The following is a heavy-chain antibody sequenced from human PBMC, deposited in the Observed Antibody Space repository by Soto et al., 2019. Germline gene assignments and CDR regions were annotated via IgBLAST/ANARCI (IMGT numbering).Heavy chain of an antibody. V-gene: IGHV6-1*01. CDR3: ARGSWDDVSGHYYMDV. D-gene: IGHD1-1*01. CDR2: TYYRSKWYS. J-gene: IGHJ6*03. CDR1: GDSVSSNSAA. Sequence: PSQTLSLTCDISGDSVSSNSAAWNWIRQTPSRGLEWLGRTYYRSKWYSNYAISVKSRVTANPDTFKNQFSLQLNSVTPEDTAVYYCARGSWDDVSGHYYMDVWGKGTTVTVSS.